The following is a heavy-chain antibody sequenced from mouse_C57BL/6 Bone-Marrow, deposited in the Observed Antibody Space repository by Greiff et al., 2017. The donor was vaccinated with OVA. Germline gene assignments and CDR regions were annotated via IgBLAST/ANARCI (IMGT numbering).Heavy chain of an antibody. J-gene: IGHJ2*01. Sequence: QVQLQQSGAELARPGASVKLSCKASGYTFTSYGISWVKQRTGQGLEWIGEIYPRSGNTYYNEKFKGKGTLTADKSSSTAYMELRSLTSEDFAVYFCARPSITTVVAYYFDYWGQGTTLTVSS. D-gene: IGHD1-1*01. CDR2: IYPRSGNT. CDR1: GYTFTSYG. V-gene: IGHV1-81*01. CDR3: ARPSITTVVAYYFDY.